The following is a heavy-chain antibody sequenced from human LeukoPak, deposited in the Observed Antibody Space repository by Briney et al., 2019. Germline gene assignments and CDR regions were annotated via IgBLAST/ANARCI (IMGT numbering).Heavy chain of an antibody. J-gene: IGHJ4*02. V-gene: IGHV3-9*03. CDR2: ISWNSGSI. D-gene: IGHD5-18*01. Sequence: GRSLRLSCAASGFTFDDYAMHWVRQAPGKGLEWVSGISWNSGSIGYADSVKGRFTISRDNAKNSLYLQMNSLRAEDMALYYCARGDRFRYRYADYWGQGTLVTVSS. CDR3: ARGDRFRYRYADY. CDR1: GFTFDDYA.